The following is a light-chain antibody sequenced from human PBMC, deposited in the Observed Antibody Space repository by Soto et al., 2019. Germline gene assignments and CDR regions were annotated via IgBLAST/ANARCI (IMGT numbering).Light chain of an antibody. CDR3: SSYTSYNTWV. Sequence: QSALTQPASVSGSPGLSITISCTGTSSDVGGHNYVSWYQQHPGKAPKLMIYDVNNRPSGVSNRFSGSKSGNTASLTISGLQAEDEADYYCSSYTSYNTWVFGGGTKLTVL. CDR2: DVN. V-gene: IGLV2-14*01. CDR1: SSDVGGHNY. J-gene: IGLJ3*02.